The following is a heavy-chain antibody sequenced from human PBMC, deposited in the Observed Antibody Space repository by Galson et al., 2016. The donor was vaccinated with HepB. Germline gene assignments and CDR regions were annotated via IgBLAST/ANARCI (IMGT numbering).Heavy chain of an antibody. CDR1: GFTFSIHD. J-gene: IGHJ6*04. V-gene: IGHV3-13*01. CDR2: IETAGDT. Sequence: SLRLSCAASGFTFSIHDMHWVRQVTGKGLEWVSAIETAGDTYYPDSVKGRFTISRENAKNSLYLQMNDLRAGDTAVYYCARGKSLLTMPWNYGLDVWGKGTTVTGTS. CDR3: ARGKSLLTMPWNYGLDV. D-gene: IGHD1-1*01.